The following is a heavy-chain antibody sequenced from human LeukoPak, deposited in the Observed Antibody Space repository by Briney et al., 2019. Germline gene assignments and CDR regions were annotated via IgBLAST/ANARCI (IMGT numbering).Heavy chain of an antibody. CDR3: ARDIPRYCSSTSCSVEGGGHNWFDP. V-gene: IGHV4-61*01. J-gene: IGHJ5*02. CDR2: INYSGAT. Sequence: SETLSLTCTVSGYSISSGYYWGWIRQPPGKGLEWIGYINYSGATNYNPSLKSRVTISVDTSKNQFSLKLSSVTAADTAVYYCARDIPRYCSSTSCSVEGGGHNWFDPWGQGTLVTVSS. CDR1: GYSISSGYY. D-gene: IGHD2-2*01.